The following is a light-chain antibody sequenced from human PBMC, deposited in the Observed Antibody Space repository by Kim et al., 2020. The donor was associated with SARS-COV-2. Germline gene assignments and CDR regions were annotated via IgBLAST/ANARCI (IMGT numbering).Light chain of an antibody. CDR1: HSRIRIKY. CDR3: ATWDDSLSV. J-gene: IGLJ3*02. Sequence: PGERLPIPYYGNHSRIRIKYVYWYQQLPRTAPKLLIYRNKQRPSGVPGRVSVCKTGTSASLAISGLRSEDEADYYCATWDDSLSVFGGGTQLTVL. V-gene: IGLV1-47*01. CDR2: RNK.